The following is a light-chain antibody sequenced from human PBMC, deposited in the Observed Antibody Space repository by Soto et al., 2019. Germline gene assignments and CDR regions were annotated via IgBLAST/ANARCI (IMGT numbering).Light chain of an antibody. J-gene: IGLJ1*01. CDR2: DVY. V-gene: IGLV2-14*03. CDR3: CSYTGSTTLV. CDR1: RGDIGGYNY. Sequence: QSVLTQPASVSASPGQSITISFTGTRGDIGGYNYVSWYQQHPGKAPKLMIYDVYLRPSGVSNRFSATKSGNTASLTISGLQAEDGADYSCCSYTGSTTLVFGTGTKVPVL.